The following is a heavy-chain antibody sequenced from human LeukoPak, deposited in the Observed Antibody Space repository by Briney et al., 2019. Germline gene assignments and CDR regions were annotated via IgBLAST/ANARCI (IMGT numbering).Heavy chain of an antibody. CDR1: GYTFTSYG. CDR3: ARPFDYYDSSGPLDY. J-gene: IGHJ4*02. CDR2: ISAYNGNT. D-gene: IGHD3-22*01. Sequence: ASVKVSCKASGYTFTSYGISWVRQAPGQGLEWMGWISAYNGNTNYAQKLQGRVTMTTDTSTSTAYMELRSLRSDDTAVYYCARPFDYYDSSGPLDYWGQGTLVTVSS. V-gene: IGHV1-18*01.